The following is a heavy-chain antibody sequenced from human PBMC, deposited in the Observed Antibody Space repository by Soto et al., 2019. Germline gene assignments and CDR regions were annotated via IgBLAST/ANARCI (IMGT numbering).Heavy chain of an antibody. CDR1: GGPFGTYT. J-gene: IGHJ1*01. V-gene: IGHV1-69*05. CDR3: SRGSHHLPNYFQL. D-gene: IGHD7-27*01. CDR2: IIPMFGKS. Sequence: LQSGSEVKRPGSSVKVSCKTSGGPFGTYTFHWVRQAPGQRPEWMGEIIPMFGKSTYSQNLQGRVTVVTDRSANTLYLLLNNLTSADSAVYFCSRGSHHLPNYFQLWGQGTLLIVSS.